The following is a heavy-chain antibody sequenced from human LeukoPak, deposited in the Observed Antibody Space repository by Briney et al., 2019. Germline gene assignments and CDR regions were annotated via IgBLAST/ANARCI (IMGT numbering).Heavy chain of an antibody. J-gene: IGHJ4*02. CDR1: GYSFTSYW. CDR2: IYPGNSDT. Sequence: GESLKISCKGSGYSFTSYWIGWVRQMPGKGLEWMGIIYPGNSDTRYSPSFQGQVTISADKSISIAYLQWNSLRASDTAMYYCARGEHGDYRPNFDYWGQGTLVTVSS. CDR3: ARGEHGDYRPNFDY. V-gene: IGHV5-51*01. D-gene: IGHD4-17*01.